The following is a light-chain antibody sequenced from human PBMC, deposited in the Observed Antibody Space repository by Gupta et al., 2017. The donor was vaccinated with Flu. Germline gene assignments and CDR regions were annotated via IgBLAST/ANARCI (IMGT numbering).Light chain of an antibody. V-gene: IGLV1-47*01. Sequence: VTISCSGGSSNIGSNYVFWYQQFPGTPPKLLIHRNNLRPSGVPDRFSGSKSGTSASLAISGLRSEEEADYYCAAWDDNLSGPWVFGGGTKLTVL. CDR3: AAWDDNLSGPWV. CDR1: SSNIGSNY. CDR2: RNN. J-gene: IGLJ3*02.